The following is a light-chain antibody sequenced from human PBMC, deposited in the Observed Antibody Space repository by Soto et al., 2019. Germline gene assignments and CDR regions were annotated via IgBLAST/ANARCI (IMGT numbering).Light chain of an antibody. CDR2: GAS. Sequence: EIVLTQSPGTLSLSPGERATLSCRASQRVSSNFLGWYQQKPGQAPRLLIYGASSRATGVPDRFSGSGSGTDFTLTISRLEPEDFATYYCLQHNSYPYTFGQGTKLEIK. J-gene: IGKJ2*01. V-gene: IGKV3-20*01. CDR3: LQHNSYPYT. CDR1: QRVSSNF.